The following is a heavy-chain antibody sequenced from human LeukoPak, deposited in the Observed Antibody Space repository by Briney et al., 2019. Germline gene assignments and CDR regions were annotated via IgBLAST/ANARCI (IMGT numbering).Heavy chain of an antibody. CDR1: GYTFTRYD. D-gene: IGHD2-15*01. J-gene: IGHJ4*02. V-gene: IGHV1-2*02. Sequence: GASVKVSCKAAGYTFTRYDINWVRQAPGQGLEWMGWINPNSGGTNYAQKFQGRVTMTRDTSINTAYMELSRLRSDDTAVYYCARGVPNCSGGSCYMRAFDYWGQGTLVTVSS. CDR3: ARGVPNCSGGSCYMRAFDY. CDR2: INPNSGGT.